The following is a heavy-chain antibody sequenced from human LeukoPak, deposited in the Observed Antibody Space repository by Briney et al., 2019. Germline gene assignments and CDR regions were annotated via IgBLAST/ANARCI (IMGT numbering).Heavy chain of an antibody. CDR1: GGSISSFS. CDR2: IYYSGMT. J-gene: IGHJ4*02. CDR3: ARGHPSGYKDY. D-gene: IGHD3-22*01. Sequence: SETLSLTCTVSGGSISSFSWSWIRQPPGKGLEWIGHIYYSGMTNDNPSLKSRVTISVDTSKNQFSLKLSSVTAADTAVYYCARGHPSGYKDYWGQGTLVTVSS. V-gene: IGHV4-59*01.